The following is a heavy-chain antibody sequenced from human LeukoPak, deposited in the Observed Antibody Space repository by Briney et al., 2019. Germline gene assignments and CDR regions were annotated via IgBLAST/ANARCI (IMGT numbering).Heavy chain of an antibody. V-gene: IGHV1-2*06. CDR1: GYTFTGYY. D-gene: IGHD2-15*01. CDR2: INPNSGGT. Sequence: ASVKVSCKASGYTFTGYYMHWVRQAPGQGLEWMGRINPNSGGTNYAQKFQGRVTMTRDTSISTAYMELSRLRSDDTAVYYCAREGRYCSGGSCYSTFDYWGQGTLVTVSS. J-gene: IGHJ4*02. CDR3: AREGRYCSGGSCYSTFDY.